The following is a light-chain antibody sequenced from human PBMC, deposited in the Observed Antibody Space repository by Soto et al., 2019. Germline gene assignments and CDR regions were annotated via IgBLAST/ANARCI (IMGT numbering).Light chain of an antibody. CDR3: QVWDTSSDHFF. J-gene: IGLJ1*01. CDR1: NIGSKS. Sequence: SYELTQPPSVSVAPGQTARITCGGNNIGSKSVHWYQQKPGQAPVLVVYDDRDRPSGIPERFSGSNSGNTAALTISRVEAGDDADYYCQVWDTSSDHFFFGTGTKLTVL. CDR2: DDR. V-gene: IGLV3-21*02.